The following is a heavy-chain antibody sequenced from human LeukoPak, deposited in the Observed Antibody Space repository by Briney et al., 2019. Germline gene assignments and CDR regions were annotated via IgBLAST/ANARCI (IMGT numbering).Heavy chain of an antibody. J-gene: IGHJ3*02. V-gene: IGHV1-46*01. D-gene: IGHD3-22*01. CDR2: INPSGGST. CDR3: ARDPFTMIVDHDAFDI. CDR1: GYTFTSYY. Sequence: ASVKVSCKASGYTFTSYYMHWVRQAPGQGLEWMGIINPSGGSTSYAQKFQGRVTITRDMSTSTVYMELSSLRSEDTAVYYCARDPFTMIVDHDAFDIWGQGTMVTVSS.